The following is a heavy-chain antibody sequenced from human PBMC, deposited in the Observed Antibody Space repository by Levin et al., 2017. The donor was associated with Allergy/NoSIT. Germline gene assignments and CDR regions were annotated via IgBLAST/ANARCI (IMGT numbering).Heavy chain of an antibody. J-gene: IGHJ4*02. CDR1: GFTFSSYW. Sequence: GGSLRLSCAASGFTFSSYWMHWVRQAPGKGLVWVSRINGDGSSTNYADSVNVRFTISRDNAKNTLYLQMNSLRSDDTALYYCARALIVGATSGGDYWGQGTLVTVSS. CDR3: ARALIVGATSGGDY. D-gene: IGHD1-26*01. V-gene: IGHV3-74*01. CDR2: INGDGSST.